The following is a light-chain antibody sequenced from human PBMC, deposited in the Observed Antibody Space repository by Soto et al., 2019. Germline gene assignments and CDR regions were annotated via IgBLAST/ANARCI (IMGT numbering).Light chain of an antibody. CDR3: QQYNNSLT. CDR2: GAY. CDR1: QSVSRN. Sequence: ETVMTQCPATLSVSPGERATLSCRASQSVSRNLAWYQQKPGKAPRILVYGAYTRATGIPARFSGSGSGTEFTLTISSLQSEDFAVYYCQQYNNSLTFGQGTKVDIK. V-gene: IGKV3-15*01. J-gene: IGKJ1*01.